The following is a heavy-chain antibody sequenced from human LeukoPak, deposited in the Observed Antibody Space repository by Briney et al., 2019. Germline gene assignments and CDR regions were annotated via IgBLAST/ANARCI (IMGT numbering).Heavy chain of an antibody. D-gene: IGHD1-26*01. CDR1: GYSISSGYY. CDR2: IYHTGST. Sequence: SETLSLTCAVSGYSISSGYYWCWLRQPPGKGLEWFGTIYHTGSTYYNPSVKSRVTISGDTSKNQFSLKLSSVSAADTAVYYCARSWGAAPDYWGQGTLVTVSS. CDR3: ARSWGAAPDY. V-gene: IGHV4-38-2*01. J-gene: IGHJ4*02.